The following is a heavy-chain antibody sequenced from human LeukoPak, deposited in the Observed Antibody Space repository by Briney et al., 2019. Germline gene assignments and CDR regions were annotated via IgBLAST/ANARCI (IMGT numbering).Heavy chain of an antibody. V-gene: IGHV1-2*02. D-gene: IGHD1-26*01. J-gene: IGHJ4*02. CDR1: GYTFTGYY. CDR2: INPNSDGT. CDR3: AREREAMGAGTDC. Sequence: GASVKVSCKASGYTFTGYYMHWVRQAPGQGLEWMGWINPNSDGTNYAQRLQGRVTMTSDSSNSTGYMELSSLRSEDTALYYCAREREAMGAGTDCWGRGSLVTVS.